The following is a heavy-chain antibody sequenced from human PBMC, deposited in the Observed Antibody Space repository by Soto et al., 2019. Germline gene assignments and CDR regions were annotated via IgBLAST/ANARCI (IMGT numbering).Heavy chain of an antibody. V-gene: IGHV3-23*01. CDR3: AKRDSIGYRLAHLAY. Sequence: GKGLGWVSAIRGSGQSTYYADSVKGRFTISRADSKNTLYLQMNSLRAEDTAVFYCAKRDSIGYRLAHLAYRGHGTPVTVSA. J-gene: IGHJ4*01. D-gene: IGHD3-22*01. CDR2: IRGSGQST.